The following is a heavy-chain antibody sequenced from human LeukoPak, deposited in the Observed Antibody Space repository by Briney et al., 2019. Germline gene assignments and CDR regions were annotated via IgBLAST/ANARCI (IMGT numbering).Heavy chain of an antibody. CDR2: INHSGST. V-gene: IGHV4-34*01. Sequence: SETLSLTCAVYGGSFSGYYWSWIRQPPGKGLEWIGEINHSGSTNYNPSLKSRVTISVDTSKNQFSLKLSSVTAADTAVYYCATGGIYGDYGFFWFDPWGQGTLVTVSS. CDR3: ATGGIYGDYGFFWFDP. D-gene: IGHD4-17*01. CDR1: GGSFSGYY. J-gene: IGHJ5*02.